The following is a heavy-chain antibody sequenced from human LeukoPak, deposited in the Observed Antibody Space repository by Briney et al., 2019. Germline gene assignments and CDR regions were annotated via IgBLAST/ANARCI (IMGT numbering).Heavy chain of an antibody. V-gene: IGHV3-30-3*01. CDR3: ARERSGLRDLDI. CDR2: ISYDDGSNK. CDR1: VFTFSTYT. D-gene: IGHD3-16*01. Sequence: GRSLRLSCAASVFTFSTYTMHWVRQAPGNGLEWVALISYDDGSNKYYADSVKGRFTISRDNSKNTLYLQMNSLRAEDTAMYYCARERSGLRDLDIWGQGTMVTVS. J-gene: IGHJ3*02.